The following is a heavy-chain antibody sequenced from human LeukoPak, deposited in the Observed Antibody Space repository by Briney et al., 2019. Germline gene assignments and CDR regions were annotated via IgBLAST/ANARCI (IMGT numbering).Heavy chain of an antibody. J-gene: IGHJ4*02. CDR1: GGSFSTYY. Sequence: PSEALSLTCAVYGGSFSTYYWSWNCQPPRKGREWIGEINHGGSTNYNPSLKSRVTISVDTSKNQFSLRLSSLTAADTAVYFCARGGGYSYYDYWGQGTLVTVSS. CDR3: ARGGGYSYYDY. V-gene: IGHV4-34*01. D-gene: IGHD5-18*01. CDR2: INHGGST.